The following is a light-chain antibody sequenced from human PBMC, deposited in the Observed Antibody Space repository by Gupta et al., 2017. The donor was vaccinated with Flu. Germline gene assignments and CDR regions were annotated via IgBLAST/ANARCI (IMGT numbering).Light chain of an antibody. J-gene: IGKJ1*01. Sequence: GNLSLAPGERATLSFMASQSVSSSYLAWYQQKPVQAPRLLIYGASSSVTGIPDRFSGSGSGTDFTLTISRLEPEDFAVYYCQQYCSSLWTFGPWTKVEIK. CDR2: GAS. CDR3: QQYCSSLWT. CDR1: QSVSSSY. V-gene: IGKV3-20*01.